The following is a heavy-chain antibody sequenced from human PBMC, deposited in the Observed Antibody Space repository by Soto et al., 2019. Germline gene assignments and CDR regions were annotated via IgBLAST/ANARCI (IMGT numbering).Heavy chain of an antibody. J-gene: IGHJ5*02. V-gene: IGHV4-38-2*02. Sequence: SETLSLTCAVSGYSISSGYYWGWIRQPPGKGLEWIGSIYHSGSTYYNPSLKSRVTISVDTSKNQFSLKLSSVTAADTAVYYCARDGTPSCMICNWFDPWGQGTLVTVPQ. CDR2: IYHSGST. D-gene: IGHD2-2*01. CDR1: GYSISSGYY. CDR3: ARDGTPSCMICNWFDP.